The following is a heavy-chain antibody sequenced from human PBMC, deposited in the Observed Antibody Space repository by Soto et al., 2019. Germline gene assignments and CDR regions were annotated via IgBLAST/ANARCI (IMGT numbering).Heavy chain of an antibody. V-gene: IGHV4-4*02. J-gene: IGHJ4*02. D-gene: IGHD2-2*01. CDR3: ARLYCSSVSCYNDY. CDR1: GVSLTSGNW. CDR2: IFHDGTA. Sequence: SETLSLTCAVSGVSLTSGNWWTWVRQSPQRGLEYIGEIFHDGTANYYPSFERRVAMSVDTSRNQFSLKLTSVTAADTAVYFCARLYCSSVSCYNDYWGPGVLVTVSS.